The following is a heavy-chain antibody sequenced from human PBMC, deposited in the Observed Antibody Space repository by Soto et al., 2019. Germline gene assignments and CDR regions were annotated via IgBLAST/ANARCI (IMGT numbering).Heavy chain of an antibody. CDR1: GYTFTSYG. J-gene: IGHJ4*02. Sequence: GASVKVSCKASGYTFTSYGISWVRQAPGHGIEWMGWISAYNGNTNYAQKLQGRVTMTTDTSTSTAYMELRSLRSDDTAVYYCARSLVATVPLDYWGQGTLVTVSS. CDR2: ISAYNGNT. CDR3: ARSLVATVPLDY. D-gene: IGHD5-12*01. V-gene: IGHV1-18*01.